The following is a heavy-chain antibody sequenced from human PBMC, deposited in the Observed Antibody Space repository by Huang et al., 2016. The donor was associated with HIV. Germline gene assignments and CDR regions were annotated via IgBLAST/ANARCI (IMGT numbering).Heavy chain of an antibody. CDR1: GDSISSMSSY. D-gene: IGHD2-21*01. V-gene: IGHV4-39*01. CDR2: MYYDGSP. CDR3: ARQRIAIYALNV. J-gene: IGHJ6*02. Sequence: QMQLQESGPGLVKPSETLSLTCIFSGDSISSMSSYWGWIRQPPGKGLGWIGRMYYDGSPMYNPSLKSRVTISVDASKNQFSLRLNSVTAADTAVYYCARQRIAIYALNVWGQGTAVIVSS.